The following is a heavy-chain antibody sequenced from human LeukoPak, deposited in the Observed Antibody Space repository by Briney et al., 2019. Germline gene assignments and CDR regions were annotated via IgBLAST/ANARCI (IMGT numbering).Heavy chain of an antibody. CDR2: IRYDGSNK. D-gene: IGHD1-26*01. Sequence: AGGSLRLSCAASGFTFSSYGMHWVRQAPGKGLEWVAFIRYDGSNKYYADSVKGRFTISRDNSKNTLYLQMNSLRAEDTAVYYCARDWSGSYWGVDYWGQGTLVTVSS. J-gene: IGHJ4*02. CDR3: ARDWSGSYWGVDY. CDR1: GFTFSSYG. V-gene: IGHV3-30*02.